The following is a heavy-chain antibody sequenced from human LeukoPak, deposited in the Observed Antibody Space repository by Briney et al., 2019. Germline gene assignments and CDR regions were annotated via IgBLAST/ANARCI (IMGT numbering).Heavy chain of an antibody. CDR3: ARDTDPIAVAGTAY. CDR2: ISSSSSYI. Sequence: PGGSLRLSCAASGITFNSYTMNWVRQAPGKGLEWVSSISSSSSYIYYAASVKGRFTISRDNAKNSLYLQMNSLRAEDTAVYYCARDTDPIAVAGTAYWGQGTLVTVSS. D-gene: IGHD6-19*01. CDR1: GITFNSYT. J-gene: IGHJ4*02. V-gene: IGHV3-21*01.